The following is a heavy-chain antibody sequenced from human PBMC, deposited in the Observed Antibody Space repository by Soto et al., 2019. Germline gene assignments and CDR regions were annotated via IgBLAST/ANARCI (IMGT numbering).Heavy chain of an antibody. CDR3: ARGLKYYSDTSQARRFALDV. Sequence: GGSLRLSCAASGFTFSDFGMQWVRQTPGKGLEWVTVISYDGSNKYYADSVKGRFTISRDNSKNTLSLQMNNLRAEDTAVYYCARGLKYYSDTSQARRFALDVWGQGTTVTVSS. CDR1: GFTFSDFG. V-gene: IGHV3-30*03. J-gene: IGHJ6*02. D-gene: IGHD3-22*01. CDR2: ISYDGSNK.